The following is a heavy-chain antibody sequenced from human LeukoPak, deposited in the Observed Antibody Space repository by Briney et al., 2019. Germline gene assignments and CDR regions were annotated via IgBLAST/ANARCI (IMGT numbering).Heavy chain of an antibody. V-gene: IGHV3-53*01. Sequence: GGSLRLSCAASGFTVSSNYMSWVRQAPGKGLEWASVIYSGGSTYYADSVKGQFTISRDNSKNTLYLQMNSLRAEDTAVYYCGRSVYCTSPSCYYDYWGQGTLVTVSS. D-gene: IGHD2-2*01. CDR2: IYSGGST. J-gene: IGHJ4*02. CDR3: GRSVYCTSPSCYYDY. CDR1: GFTVSSNY.